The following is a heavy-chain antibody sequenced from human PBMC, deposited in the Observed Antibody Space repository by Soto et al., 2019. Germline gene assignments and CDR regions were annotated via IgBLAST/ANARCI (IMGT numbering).Heavy chain of an antibody. D-gene: IGHD6-13*01. V-gene: IGHV4-39*01. CDR2: VYYSGST. Sequence: SETLSLTCTVSGDSISRSNYYWGWIRQPPGKGLEWIGSVYYSGSTYYNPSLKSRVTISVDTSKNEFSLKLSPVTAADTAEYYCARLISSNFFDYWGQGTLVTVSS. CDR1: GDSISRSNYY. J-gene: IGHJ4*02. CDR3: ARLISSNFFDY.